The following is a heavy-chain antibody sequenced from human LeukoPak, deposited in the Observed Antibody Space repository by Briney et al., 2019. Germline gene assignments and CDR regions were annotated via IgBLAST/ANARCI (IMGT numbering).Heavy chain of an antibody. J-gene: IGHJ4*02. V-gene: IGHV1-18*01. CDR3: ARVRYNWNW. CDR2: INTYNSNT. CDR1: GYTFTNYG. Sequence: ASVKVSCKASGYTFTNYGISWVRQAPGQGLEWMGWINTYNSNTNYAQKLQGRVTMTTDTSTSTAYMELRSLRSDDTAVYYCARVRYNWNWWGQGTLVTVSS. D-gene: IGHD1-1*01.